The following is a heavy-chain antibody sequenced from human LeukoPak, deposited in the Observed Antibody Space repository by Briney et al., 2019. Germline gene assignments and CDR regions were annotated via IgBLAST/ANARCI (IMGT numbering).Heavy chain of an antibody. CDR1: GFTFSSYS. V-gene: IGHV3-21*01. J-gene: IGHJ5*02. Sequence: GGSLRLSCAASGFTFSSYSMNWVRQAPGKGLEWVSSISSSSSYIYYADSVKGRFTISRDNAKNSLYLQMNSLRAEDTAVYYCARDSNPLLWFGELLSRWFDPWGQGTPVTVSS. CDR2: ISSSSSYI. D-gene: IGHD3-10*01. CDR3: ARDSNPLLWFGELLSRWFDP.